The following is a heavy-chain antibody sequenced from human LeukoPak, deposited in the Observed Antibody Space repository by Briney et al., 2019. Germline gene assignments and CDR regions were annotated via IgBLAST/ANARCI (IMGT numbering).Heavy chain of an antibody. CDR3: AGDVHYDIWRGAFPLDY. J-gene: IGHJ4*02. V-gene: IGHV3-7*04. D-gene: IGHD3-3*01. CDR2: IKQDGSKK. Sequence: GGSLRLSCAGSGFTFRSYWMSWVRQAPGKGLEWVANIKQDGSKKYYADSVKGRFTISRDNAKKTLFLQMNNLRAADTAVYYFAGDVHYDIWRGAFPLDYWGQGTLVTVSS. CDR1: GFTFRSYW.